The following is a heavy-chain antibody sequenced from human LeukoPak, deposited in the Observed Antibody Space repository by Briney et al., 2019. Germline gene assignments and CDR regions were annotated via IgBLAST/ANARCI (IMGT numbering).Heavy chain of an antibody. CDR1: GFTFSTYG. CDR3: ARGLLTARARDAFDI. V-gene: IGHV3-30*03. D-gene: IGHD7-27*01. CDR2: ISYDGSNA. Sequence: GGSLRLSCAASGFTFSTYGIHWVRQAPGKGLEWVAVISYDGSNAYYAESVKGRFTISRDNSKNTLSLQMNSLRAEDTAVYYCARGLLTARARDAFDIWGQGTMVTVSS. J-gene: IGHJ3*02.